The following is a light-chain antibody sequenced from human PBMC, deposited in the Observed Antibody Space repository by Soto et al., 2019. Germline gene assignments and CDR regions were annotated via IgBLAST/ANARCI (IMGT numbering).Light chain of an antibody. V-gene: IGKV3-15*01. J-gene: IGKJ1*01. CDR3: QQYNKWPLT. CDR2: AVS. Sequence: EIMMTQSPGTLSASPGERATLSCRASQSVSSNLAWYQQKPGQAPRLLIYAVSTRATGIPARFSGSGSGTEFTPTISSLQSEDFAVYYCQQYNKWPLTFGRGTKVEIK. CDR1: QSVSSN.